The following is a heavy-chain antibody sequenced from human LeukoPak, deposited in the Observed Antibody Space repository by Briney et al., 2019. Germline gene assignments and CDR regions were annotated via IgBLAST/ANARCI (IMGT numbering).Heavy chain of an antibody. D-gene: IGHD2-15*01. J-gene: IGHJ2*01. CDR3: ARMRSCWYFDL. V-gene: IGHV4-39*01. Sequence: SETLSLTCSVSGDSISSSSYFWGWIRQSPGQGLGWIGTSYHTGNTYYNPSLKSRVTISLDTSSNQFSLRLISVIVADTAVYYCARMRSCWYFDLWGRGTLVAVSS. CDR1: GDSISSSSYF. CDR2: SYHTGNT.